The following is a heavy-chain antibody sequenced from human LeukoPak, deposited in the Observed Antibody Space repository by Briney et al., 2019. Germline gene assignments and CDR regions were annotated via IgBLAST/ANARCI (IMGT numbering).Heavy chain of an antibody. CDR2: IIPILGIA. J-gene: IGHJ4*02. CDR3: ARDPSYYDSSGEGDY. D-gene: IGHD3-22*01. CDR1: GGTFSSYA. V-gene: IGHV1-69*04. Sequence: PGASVKVSCKASGGTFSSYAISWVRQAPGQGLEWMGRIIPILGIANYAQKFQGRVTITADKSTSTAYMELSSLRSEDTAVYYCARDPSYYDSSGEGDYWGQGTLVTVSS.